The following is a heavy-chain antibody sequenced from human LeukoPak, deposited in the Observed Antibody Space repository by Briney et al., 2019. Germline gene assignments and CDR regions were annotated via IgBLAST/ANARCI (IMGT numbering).Heavy chain of an antibody. J-gene: IGHJ4*02. D-gene: IGHD3-10*01. V-gene: IGHV1-46*01. CDR2: INPSGGST. CDR1: GYTFTSYY. Sequence: ASVKVSCKASGYTFTSYYMHWVRQAPGQGLEWMGIINPSGGSTSYAQKFQGRVTMTRDTSTSTAYMELRSLRSDDTAVYYCARHLVRGPGYYFDYWGQGTLVTVSS. CDR3: ARHLVRGPGYYFDY.